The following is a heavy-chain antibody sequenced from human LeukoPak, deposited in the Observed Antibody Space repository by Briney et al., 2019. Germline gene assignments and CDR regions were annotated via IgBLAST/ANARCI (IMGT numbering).Heavy chain of an antibody. V-gene: IGHV3-9*01. CDR2: ISWNSNNI. Sequence: PGRSLRLSCAASGFTFADYAMHWVRQVPGKGLEWVSGISWNSNNIGYADSVRGRFTISRDNAKNSLYLQMNSLRAEDTAVYYCARAVGEQWPKVWYFDLWGRGTLVTVSS. CDR1: GFTFADYA. D-gene: IGHD6-19*01. J-gene: IGHJ2*01. CDR3: ARAVGEQWPKVWYFDL.